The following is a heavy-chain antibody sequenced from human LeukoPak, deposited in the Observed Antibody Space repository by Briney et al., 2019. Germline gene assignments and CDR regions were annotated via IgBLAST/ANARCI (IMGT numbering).Heavy chain of an antibody. CDR1: GGTFSSYA. Sequence: ASVKVSCKASGGTFSSYAISWVRQAPGQGLEWMGWINAGNGNTKYSQKFQGRVTITRDTSASTAYMELSSLRSEDTAVYYCARSYRGYDSRHPFDYWGQGTLVTVSS. CDR2: INAGNGNT. D-gene: IGHD3-22*01. CDR3: ARSYRGYDSRHPFDY. V-gene: IGHV1-3*01. J-gene: IGHJ4*02.